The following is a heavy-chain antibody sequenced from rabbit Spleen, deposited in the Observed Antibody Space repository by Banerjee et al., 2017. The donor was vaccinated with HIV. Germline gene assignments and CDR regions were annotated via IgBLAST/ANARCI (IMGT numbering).Heavy chain of an antibody. CDR1: GFTISGYW. V-gene: IGHV1S7*01. CDR3: AREDVGGSVSL. Sequence: RLEESGGRLVQPGGSLTLSCKAFGFTISGYWMNWVRQAPGKGLEWIGIIYPITETTYYANWVNGRFTISSDNAQNTVDLQINSLTAADTATYFCAREDVGGSVSLWGPGTLVTVS. D-gene: IGHD1-1*01. CDR2: IYPITETT. J-gene: IGHJ4*01.